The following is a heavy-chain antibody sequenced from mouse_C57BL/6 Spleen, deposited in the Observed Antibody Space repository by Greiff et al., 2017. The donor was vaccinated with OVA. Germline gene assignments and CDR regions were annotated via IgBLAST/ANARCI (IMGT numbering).Heavy chain of an antibody. Sequence: LVESGAELVRPGASVTPSCKASGYTFTDYEMHWVKQTPVHGLEWIGAIDPETGGTAYNQKFKGKAILTADKSSSTAYMELRSLTSEDSAVYYCTLGDYWGQGTTLTVSS. CDR3: TLGDY. D-gene: IGHD3-3*01. J-gene: IGHJ2*01. CDR2: IDPETGGT. CDR1: GYTFTDYE. V-gene: IGHV1-15*01.